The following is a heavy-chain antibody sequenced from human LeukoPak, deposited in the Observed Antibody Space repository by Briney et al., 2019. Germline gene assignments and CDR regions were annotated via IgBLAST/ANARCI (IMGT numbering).Heavy chain of an antibody. J-gene: IGHJ6*02. CDR3: AKDQYSSSWYSHGMDV. CDR1: GFTFSSYA. D-gene: IGHD6-13*01. CDR2: ISGSGGST. V-gene: IGHV3-23*01. Sequence: SGGSLRLSCAASGFTFSSYAMSWVRQAPGKGLEWVSAISGSGGSTYYADSVKGRFTISRDNSKNTLYLQMNSLRAEDTAVYYCAKDQYSSSWYSHGMDVWGQGTTVTVSS.